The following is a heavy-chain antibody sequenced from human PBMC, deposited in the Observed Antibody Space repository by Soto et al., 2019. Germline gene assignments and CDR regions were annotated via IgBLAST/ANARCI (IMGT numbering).Heavy chain of an antibody. CDR3: ARGVGYCISTSCYAGYYYGMDV. CDR1: GGSISSGGYY. J-gene: IGHJ6*02. Sequence: QVQLQESGPGLVKPSQTLSLTCTVSGGSISSGGYYWSWIRQHPGKGLEWIGYIYYSGSTYYNPSLKRRVTISVDTSKNPFPLKLSSVTAADTAVYYCARGVGYCISTSCYAGYYYGMDVWGQGTTVTVSS. V-gene: IGHV4-31*03. CDR2: IYYSGST. D-gene: IGHD2-2*01.